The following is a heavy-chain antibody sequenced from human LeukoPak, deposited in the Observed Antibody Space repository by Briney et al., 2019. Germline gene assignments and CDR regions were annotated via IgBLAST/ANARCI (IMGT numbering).Heavy chain of an antibody. CDR2: IYYSGNT. CDR1: GVSISSSNSY. CDR3: ARASGGSYDYYFDY. Sequence: SETLSLTCTVSGVSISSSNSYWGWIRQPPGKGLEWIGSIYYSGNTYYNASLKSQVSISIDTSKNQFSLKLSSVTAADTAVYYCARASGGSYDYYFDYWGQGTLVTVSS. D-gene: IGHD1-26*01. J-gene: IGHJ4*02. V-gene: IGHV4-39*07.